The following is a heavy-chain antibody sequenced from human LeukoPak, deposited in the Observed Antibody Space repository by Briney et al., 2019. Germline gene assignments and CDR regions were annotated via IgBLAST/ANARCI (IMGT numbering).Heavy chain of an antibody. D-gene: IGHD1-14*01. CDR3: AKSLAWPGNTYRLGDY. V-gene: IGHV3-23*01. CDR1: GFTFTSYA. J-gene: IGHJ4*02. Sequence: GGSLRLSCAASGFTFTSYAMTWVRQAPGKGLEWVSALSGSGGTTYYADSVRGRFTISRDNSKNTLYLQMNSLRVEDTAVYYCAKSLAWPGNTYRLGDYWGQGTLVTVSS. CDR2: LSGSGGTT.